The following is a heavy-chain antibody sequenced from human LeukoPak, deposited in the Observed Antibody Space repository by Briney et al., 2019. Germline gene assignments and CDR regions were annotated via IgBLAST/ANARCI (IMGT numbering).Heavy chain of an antibody. Sequence: HPGGSLRLSCTGSGFTFGSYGMHWVRQAPGKGLEWVAYTRDDASKTWYGGSVKGRFTISRDNSKNTLYLHMNSVRGEDTAMYYCANGDCRGGRCSSEAHWGQGTLVTVSS. CDR2: TRDDASKT. D-gene: IGHD2-15*01. CDR1: GFTFGSYG. CDR3: ANGDCRGGRCSSEAH. J-gene: IGHJ4*02. V-gene: IGHV3-30*02.